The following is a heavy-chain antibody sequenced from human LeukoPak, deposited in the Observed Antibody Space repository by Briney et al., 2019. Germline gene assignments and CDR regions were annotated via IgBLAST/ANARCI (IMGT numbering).Heavy chain of an antibody. J-gene: IGHJ6*03. Sequence: GSLRLSCAASGFTVSSNYMSWVRQAPGKGLEWIGIIYYSGSTYSNPSLRSRVTISVDTSRNQFSLKLSSVTAADTAVYYCASFYCSGGSCYQYYYYYMDVWGKGTTVTISS. CDR3: ASFYCSGGSCYQYYYYYMDV. CDR1: GFTVSSNY. D-gene: IGHD2-15*01. V-gene: IGHV4-59*05. CDR2: IYYSGST.